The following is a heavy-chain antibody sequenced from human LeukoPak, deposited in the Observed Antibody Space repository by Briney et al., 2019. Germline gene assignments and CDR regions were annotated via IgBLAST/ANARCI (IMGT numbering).Heavy chain of an antibody. Sequence: GASVKVSCKASVDTLTSYVISWGPQGPRQGVEWMWWITAFNGNTNYAQKLQGRVTMTTDTSTSTANMELRSLRSDATAVYYCARAPVTMVRGVVVYYYYGMDVWGQGTTVTVSS. V-gene: IGHV1-18*01. CDR1: VDTLTSYV. J-gene: IGHJ6*02. CDR3: ARAPVTMVRGVVVYYYYGMDV. D-gene: IGHD3-10*01. CDR2: ITAFNGNT.